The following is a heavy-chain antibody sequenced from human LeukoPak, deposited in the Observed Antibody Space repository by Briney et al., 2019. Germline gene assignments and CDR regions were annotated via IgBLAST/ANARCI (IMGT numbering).Heavy chain of an antibody. CDR1: GGTFSSYA. D-gene: IGHD3-10*01. Sequence: SVKVSCKASGGTFSSYAISWVRQAPGQGLGWMGGIIPIFGTANYAQKFQGRVTITADESTSTAYMELSSLRSGDTAVYYCARGSLVRGVITLLFDYWGQGTLVTVSS. CDR2: IIPIFGTA. CDR3: ARGSLVRGVITLLFDY. V-gene: IGHV1-69*13. J-gene: IGHJ4*02.